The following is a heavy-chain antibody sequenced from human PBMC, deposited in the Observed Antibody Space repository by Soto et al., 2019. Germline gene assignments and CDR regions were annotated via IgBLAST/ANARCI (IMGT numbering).Heavy chain of an antibody. J-gene: IGHJ4*01. CDR1: GGSISSGGYY. CDR3: ARGVLH. V-gene: IGHV4-31*03. Sequence: QVQLQESGPGLVQPSQTLSLTCTVSGGSISSGGYYWSWIRQHPGTGLEWIGHISYSGSTYYNTSLKSRVTISVATSRTQFSLILTSVTAAATAVYYCARGVLHWGQGTLVTVSS. CDR2: ISYSGST.